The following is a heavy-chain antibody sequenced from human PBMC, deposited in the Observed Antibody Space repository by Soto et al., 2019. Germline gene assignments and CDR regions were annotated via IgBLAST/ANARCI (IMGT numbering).Heavy chain of an antibody. D-gene: IGHD6-19*01. CDR3: ARDTTYSSGWNFDY. CDR2: ISGYNGNT. CDR1: GYTLSNYA. J-gene: IGHJ4*02. V-gene: IGHV1-18*01. Sequence: QVQLVQSGAEVKKPGASVKVSCKASGYTLSNYAITWVRQAPGQGLEWMGWISGYNGNTNYAQKLQGRVTMTTDTXSSTVYMELRSLRSDDTAVYYCARDTTYSSGWNFDYWGQGTLVTVSS.